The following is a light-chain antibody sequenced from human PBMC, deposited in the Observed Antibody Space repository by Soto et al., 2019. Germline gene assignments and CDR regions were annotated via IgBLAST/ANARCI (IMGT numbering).Light chain of an antibody. CDR1: SSDVGGYNY. V-gene: IGLV2-14*01. J-gene: IGLJ1*01. CDR3: SSYTSTITPCV. CDR2: EVS. Sequence: QSALTQPASVSVSPGQSITISCTGTSSDVGGYNYVSWYQHHPGKAPKLIIYEVSHRPSGASNHFSGYKSGNTASLTISGLQAEDEADYYCSSYTSTITPCVFGTGTKVTVL.